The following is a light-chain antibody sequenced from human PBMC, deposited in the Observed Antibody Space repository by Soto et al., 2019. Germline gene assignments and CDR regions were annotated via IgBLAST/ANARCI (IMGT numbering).Light chain of an antibody. CDR1: KLGDKY. CDR3: QAWDSSTGGV. V-gene: IGLV3-1*01. CDR2: QDS. J-gene: IGLJ1*01. Sequence: SYELTQPPSVSVSPGQTASITCSGDKLGDKYACWYQQKPGQSPVPVIYQDSKRPSGIPERFSGSNSGNTATLTISGTQAMDEADYYCQAWDSSTGGVFGTGTKVTVL.